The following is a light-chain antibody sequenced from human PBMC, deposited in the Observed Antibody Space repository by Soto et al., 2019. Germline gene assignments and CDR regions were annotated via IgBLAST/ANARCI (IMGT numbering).Light chain of an antibody. CDR1: SSNIGSYP. V-gene: IGLV1-47*02. CDR2: RDD. CDR3: AAWDASVRGHV. Sequence: QSVLTQSPSASGTPGQRVTISCYGSSSNIGSYPVYWYQQLPGTAPKLLINRDDQRPSGVPDRFSASKSGTSASLAISGLRSEDEADSYCAAWDASVRGHVFGAGTKVTVL. J-gene: IGLJ1*01.